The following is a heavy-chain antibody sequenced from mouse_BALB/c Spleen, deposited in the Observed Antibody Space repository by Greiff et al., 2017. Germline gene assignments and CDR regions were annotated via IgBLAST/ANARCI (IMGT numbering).Heavy chain of an antibody. Sequence: EVQGVESGGGLVKPGGSLKLSCAASGFTFSSYAVSWVRQSPEKRLEWVAEISSGGSYTYYPDTVTGRFTISRDNAKNTLYLEMSSLRSEDTAMYYCAAGGSSSWFAYWGQGTLVTVSA. V-gene: IGHV5-9-4*01. CDR3: AAGGSSSWFAY. CDR1: GFTFSSYA. J-gene: IGHJ3*01. CDR2: ISSGGSYT. D-gene: IGHD1-1*01.